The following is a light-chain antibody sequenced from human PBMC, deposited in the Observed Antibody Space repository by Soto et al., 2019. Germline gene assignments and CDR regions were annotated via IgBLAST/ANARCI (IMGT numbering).Light chain of an antibody. Sequence: DIQMTQSPSTLSASVGDRVTITCRASHSISSWLAWYQQKPGKAPKLLIYKASSLESGVPSRFSGSGSGTEFTLTISSLQPDDFATYYCQQYNSYPRPFGQGTKVEIK. V-gene: IGKV1-5*03. CDR3: QQYNSYPRP. J-gene: IGKJ1*01. CDR1: HSISSW. CDR2: KAS.